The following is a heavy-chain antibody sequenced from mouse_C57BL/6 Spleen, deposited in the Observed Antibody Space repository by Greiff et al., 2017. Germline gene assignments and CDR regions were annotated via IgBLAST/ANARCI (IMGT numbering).Heavy chain of an antibody. CDR1: GYTFTSYW. J-gene: IGHJ2*01. CDR3: AKLLRGDY. CDR2: IDPRDSYT. V-gene: IGHV1-59*01. Sequence: VQLQQPGAELARPGTSVKLSCKASGYTFTSYWIHWVKQRPGQGLEWIGVIDPRDSYTNYNQKFKGKATLTGDTSSSTAYMQLSSLTSEDSAVXYCAKLLRGDYWGQGTTLTVSS. D-gene: IGHD1-1*01.